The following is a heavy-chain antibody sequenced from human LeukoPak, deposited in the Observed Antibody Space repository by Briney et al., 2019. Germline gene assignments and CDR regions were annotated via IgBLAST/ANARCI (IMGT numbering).Heavy chain of an antibody. J-gene: IGHJ4*02. D-gene: IGHD3-3*01. V-gene: IGHV4-38-2*01. CDR2: IYHSGST. CDR1: GYSISSGYY. Sequence: SETLSLTCAVSGYSISSGYYWGWIRQPPGKGLEWIGSIYHSGSTYYNPSLKSRVTISVDTSKDQFSLKLSSVTAADTAVYDCARLGLTIFGVVTIFDYWGQGTLVTVSS. CDR3: ARLGLTIFGVVTIFDY.